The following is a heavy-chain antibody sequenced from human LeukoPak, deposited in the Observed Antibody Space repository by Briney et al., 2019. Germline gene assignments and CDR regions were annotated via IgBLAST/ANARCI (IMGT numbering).Heavy chain of an antibody. J-gene: IGHJ4*02. CDR2: IYPGDSDT. D-gene: IGHD2-8*01. CDR1: GYSFSNFW. Sequence: SGESLKISCKGSGYSFSNFWIAWVRQMPGKGLECMGIIYPGDSDTRYSPSFQGQVTISADKSISTAYLQWSSLKASDTATYYCARRGHCIDDVCFGFDYWGQGTLVTVSS. V-gene: IGHV5-51*01. CDR3: ARRGHCIDDVCFGFDY.